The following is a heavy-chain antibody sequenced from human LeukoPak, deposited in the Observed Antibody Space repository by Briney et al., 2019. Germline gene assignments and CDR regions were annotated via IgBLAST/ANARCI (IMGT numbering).Heavy chain of an antibody. CDR1: GFTFSSYG. V-gene: IGHV3-30*02. D-gene: IGHD4-17*01. Sequence: SGGSLRLSCAASGFTFSSYGMHWVRQAPGKGLEWVPFIHYDGSNKDYADSVKGRFTISRDNSKNTLYLQMDSLRAEDTAVYYCAKDREYGDFRRFDYWGQGTLVTVSS. J-gene: IGHJ4*02. CDR2: IHYDGSNK. CDR3: AKDREYGDFRRFDY.